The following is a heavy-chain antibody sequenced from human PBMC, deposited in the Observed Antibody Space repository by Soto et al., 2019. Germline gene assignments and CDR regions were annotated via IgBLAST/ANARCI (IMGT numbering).Heavy chain of an antibody. CDR1: GFTFSSYS. J-gene: IGHJ6*02. CDR3: AREGVVVPAAIRAGGYYYYGMDV. CDR2: ISSSSSYI. Sequence: VGSLRLSCAASGFTFSSYSMNWVRQAPGKGLEWVSSISSSSSYIYYADSVKGRFTISRDNAKNSLYLQMNSLRAEDTAVYYCAREGVVVPAAIRAGGYYYYGMDVWGQGTTVTVSS. V-gene: IGHV3-21*01. D-gene: IGHD2-2*02.